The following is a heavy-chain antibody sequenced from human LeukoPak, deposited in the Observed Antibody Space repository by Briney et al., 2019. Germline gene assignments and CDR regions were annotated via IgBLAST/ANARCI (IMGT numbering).Heavy chain of an antibody. V-gene: IGHV5-51*01. D-gene: IGHD6-19*01. Sequence: GESLKISCKGSGYSFTSYWIGWVRQMPGKGLEWMGIIYPGDSDTRYSPSFQGQVTISADKSISTAYLQWSSLKASDTAMYYCVRRYSSGWPITLFDYWGQGTLVTVSS. J-gene: IGHJ4*02. CDR3: VRRYSSGWPITLFDY. CDR1: GYSFTSYW. CDR2: IYPGDSDT.